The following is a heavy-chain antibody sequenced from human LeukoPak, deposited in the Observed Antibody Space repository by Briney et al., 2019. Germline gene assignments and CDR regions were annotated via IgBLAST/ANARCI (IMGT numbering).Heavy chain of an antibody. Sequence: ASVKVSCKASGYTFTNYDINWVRQATGQGLEWMGWMNPNINNTGFARRFRGRVTFTWNTSISTAYMELSSLTSDDTAVYFCVRSGMNFDYWGQGTLVTVSS. V-gene: IGHV1-8*03. D-gene: IGHD3-10*01. CDR3: VRSGMNFDY. CDR2: MNPNINNT. CDR1: GYTFTNYD. J-gene: IGHJ4*02.